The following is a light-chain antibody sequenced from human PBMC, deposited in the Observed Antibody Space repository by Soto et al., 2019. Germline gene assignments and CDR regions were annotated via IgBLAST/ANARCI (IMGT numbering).Light chain of an antibody. CDR3: QQYDRSAWT. CDR1: QTVSSSF. V-gene: IGKV3-20*01. J-gene: IGKJ1*01. CDR2: GAS. Sequence: DIVLTQSPGTLSLSPGERATLSCRASQTVSSSFLAWYQQKPGQAPRLLIYGASTRATGIPDRFSGSGSGTDFTLTTSSLEPEDLAVYYCQQYDRSAWTFGQGTKVDVK.